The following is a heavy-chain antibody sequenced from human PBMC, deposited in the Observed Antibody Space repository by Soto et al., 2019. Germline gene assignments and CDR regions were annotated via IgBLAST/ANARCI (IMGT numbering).Heavy chain of an antibody. Sequence: PGGSLRLSCAASGFTFSSYWMYWSRQAPGKGLVWVSRIDSGGSSTTYADSVKGRFTISRDNAKNTLYLQMNGLRAEDTAVYYCARWFTYGNFDYFDYWGQGTQVTVSS. CDR3: ARWFTYGNFDYFDY. CDR1: GFTFSSYW. CDR2: IDSGGSST. V-gene: IGHV3-74*01. D-gene: IGHD3-10*01. J-gene: IGHJ4*02.